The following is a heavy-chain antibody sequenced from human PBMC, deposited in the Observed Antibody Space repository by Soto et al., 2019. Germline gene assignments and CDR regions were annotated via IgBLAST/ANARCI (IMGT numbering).Heavy chain of an antibody. CDR2: ISWNSGSI. CDR1: GFTFDDYA. D-gene: IGHD4-17*01. Sequence: PGGSLRLSCAASGFTFDDYAMHWVRQAPGKGLEWVSGISWNSGSIGYADSVKGRFTISRDNAKNSLYLQMNSLRDEDTALYYCAKVLGDYDSWGQGTLVTVSS. J-gene: IGHJ4*02. CDR3: AKVLGDYDS. V-gene: IGHV3-9*01.